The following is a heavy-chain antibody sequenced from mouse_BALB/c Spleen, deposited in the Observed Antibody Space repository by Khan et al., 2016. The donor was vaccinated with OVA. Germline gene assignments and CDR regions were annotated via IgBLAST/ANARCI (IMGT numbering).Heavy chain of an antibody. D-gene: IGHD2-1*01. CDR2: IYPGNSDT. Sequence: VQLQQSGTVLARPGASVKMSCKASGYTFTSYWMHWVKQRPGQGLEWIGAIYPGNSDTSYNQKFKGKAKLTAVTSTSTAYMELNSLTNEDSADYYCTRNGYGNYESWDYWGQGTTLTVSS. J-gene: IGHJ2*01. CDR3: TRNGYGNYESWDY. CDR1: GYTFTSYW. V-gene: IGHV1-5*01.